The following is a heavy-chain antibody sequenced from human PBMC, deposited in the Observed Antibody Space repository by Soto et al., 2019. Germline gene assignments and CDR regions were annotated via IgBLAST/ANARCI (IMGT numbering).Heavy chain of an antibody. D-gene: IGHD5-12*01. CDR3: TRARCLQLREVNAFDI. CDR2: IRSKANSYAT. CDR1: GFTFSGSA. Sequence: PEGSLRLSCAASGFTFSGSAMHWVRQASGKGLEWVGRIRSKANSYATAYAASVKGRFTISRDDSKNTAYLQMNSLKTEDTAVYYCTRARCLQLREVNAFDIWGQGTMVTVSS. J-gene: IGHJ3*02. V-gene: IGHV3-73*01.